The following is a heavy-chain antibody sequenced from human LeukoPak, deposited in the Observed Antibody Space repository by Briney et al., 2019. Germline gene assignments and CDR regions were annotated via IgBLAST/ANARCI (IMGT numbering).Heavy chain of an antibody. V-gene: IGHV4-4*07. Sequence: PSETLSLTCTVSGGSIRNNYWSWIRQTAGKGLEWIGRIYSSGSTSYNPSLKSRLTMSLDTSRNHFSLNLISVTAADTAVYYCARHEWFGESGYYWGQGTLVTVSS. CDR3: ARHEWFGESGYY. CDR2: IYSSGST. J-gene: IGHJ4*02. D-gene: IGHD3-10*01. CDR1: GGSIRNNY.